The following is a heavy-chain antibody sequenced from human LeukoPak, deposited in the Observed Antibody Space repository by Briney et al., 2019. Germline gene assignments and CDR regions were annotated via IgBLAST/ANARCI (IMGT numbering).Heavy chain of an antibody. V-gene: IGHV3-9*03. Sequence: GWSLRLSCAASGFTFDDYAMHWVRQAPGKGLEWVSGITWNSDSIDYADSVKGRFTISRDNAKNSLYLQMNSLRAEDMALYYCAKGGGGRLIYYYYMDVWGKGTTVTVSS. CDR1: GFTFDDYA. D-gene: IGHD3-16*01. J-gene: IGHJ6*03. CDR3: AKGGGGRLIYYYYMDV. CDR2: ITWNSDSI.